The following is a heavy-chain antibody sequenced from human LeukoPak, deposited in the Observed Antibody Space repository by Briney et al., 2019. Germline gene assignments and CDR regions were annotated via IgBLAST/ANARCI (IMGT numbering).Heavy chain of an antibody. D-gene: IGHD6-19*01. Sequence: SETLSLTCTVSGGSISSYYWSWIRQPPGKGLEWIGYIYYSGSTNYNPSLKSRVTISVDTSKNQFSLKLSSVTAAATAMYYCARPISRGWYEGDNCFDPWGQGTRVTVSS. CDR1: GGSISSYY. CDR3: ARPISRGWYEGDNCFDP. V-gene: IGHV4-59*01. J-gene: IGHJ5*02. CDR2: IYYSGST.